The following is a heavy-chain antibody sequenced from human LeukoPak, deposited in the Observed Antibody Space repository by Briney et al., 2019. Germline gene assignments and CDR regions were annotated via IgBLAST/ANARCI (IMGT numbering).Heavy chain of an antibody. CDR2: IFHSGNT. Sequence: SETLSLTCAASGGSISSGTYSWNWIRQPPGEGLEWIGYIFHSGNTYYNPSLKSRVTISVDRPKTQFSLKLSSVTAADTAVYYCARGHSDYPYFFDYWGQGSLVTVSS. V-gene: IGHV4-30-2*01. CDR1: GGSISSGTYS. D-gene: IGHD5-12*01. CDR3: ARGHSDYPYFFDY. J-gene: IGHJ4*02.